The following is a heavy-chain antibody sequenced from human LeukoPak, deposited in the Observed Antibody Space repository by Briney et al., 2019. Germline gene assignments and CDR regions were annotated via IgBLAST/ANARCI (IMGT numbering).Heavy chain of an antibody. J-gene: IGHJ6*02. Sequence: SETLSLTCAVYGGSFSGYYWSWIRQPPGKGLEWIGEINHSGSTNYNPSLKSRVTISVDTSKNQFSLKLSSVTAADTAVYYCARGALVYSHGAYYYGMDVWGQGTTVTVSS. D-gene: IGHD5-18*01. V-gene: IGHV4-34*01. CDR1: GGSFSGYY. CDR2: INHSGST. CDR3: ARGALVYSHGAYYYGMDV.